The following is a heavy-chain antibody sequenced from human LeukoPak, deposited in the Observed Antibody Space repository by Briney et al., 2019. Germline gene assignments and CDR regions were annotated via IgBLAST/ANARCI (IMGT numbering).Heavy chain of an antibody. CDR2: IYHSGST. CDR1: GYSISSGYY. V-gene: IGHV4-38-2*02. CDR3: ARVAVAEIDY. J-gene: IGHJ4*02. D-gene: IGHD6-19*01. Sequence: SETLSLTCTVSGYSISSGYYWGWIRQPPGKGLEWIGSIYHSGSTYYNPSLKSRVTISVDTSKNQFSLKLSSVTAADTAVYYCARVAVAEIDYWGQGTLVTVSS.